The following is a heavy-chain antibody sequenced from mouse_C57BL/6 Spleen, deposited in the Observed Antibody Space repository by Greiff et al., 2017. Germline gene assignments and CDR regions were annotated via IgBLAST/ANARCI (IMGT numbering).Heavy chain of an antibody. CDR2: IYPRSGNT. CDR1: GYTFTSYG. D-gene: IGHD1-2*01. CDR3: ARLSPITTPHFDY. Sequence: QVQLQQSGAELARPGASVKLSCKASGYTFTSYGISWVKQRTGQGLEWIGEIYPRSGNTYYNEKFKGKATLTADKSSSTAYMELRSLTSEDSAVYFCARLSPITTPHFDYWGQGTTLTVSS. V-gene: IGHV1-81*01. J-gene: IGHJ2*01.